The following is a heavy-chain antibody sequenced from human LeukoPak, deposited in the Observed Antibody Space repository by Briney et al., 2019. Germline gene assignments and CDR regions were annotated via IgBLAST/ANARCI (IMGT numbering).Heavy chain of an antibody. CDR3: AELGITMIGGV. D-gene: IGHD3-10*02. J-gene: IGHJ6*04. Sequence: GGSLRLSCAASGFTFSIYSMNWVRQAPGKGLEWVSSISSSSSYIYYADSVKGRFTISRDNAKNSLYLQMNSLRAEDTAVYYCAELGITMIGGVWGKGTTVTISS. CDR1: GFTFSIYS. V-gene: IGHV3-21*01. CDR2: ISSSSSYI.